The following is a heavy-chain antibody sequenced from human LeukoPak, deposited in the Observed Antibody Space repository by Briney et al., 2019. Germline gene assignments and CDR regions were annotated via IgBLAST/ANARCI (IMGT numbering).Heavy chain of an antibody. Sequence: SVKVSRKASGGTFSRYAISWVRQAPGQGLEWMGGIIPIFGTANYAQKFQGRVTITADESSNTAYMELNSLRSEDTAIYYCARDAAIYDTGAYYYLWWGQGTLVTVSS. D-gene: IGHD3-22*01. V-gene: IGHV1-69*13. CDR1: GGTFSRYA. CDR3: ARDAAIYDTGAYYYLW. CDR2: IIPIFGTA. J-gene: IGHJ4*02.